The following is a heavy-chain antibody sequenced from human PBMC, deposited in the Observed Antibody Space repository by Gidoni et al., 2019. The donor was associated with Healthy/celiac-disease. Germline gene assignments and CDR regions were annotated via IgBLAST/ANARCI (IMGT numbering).Heavy chain of an antibody. CDR2: ISYDGSNK. CDR1: GFTFSSYG. V-gene: IGHV3-30*18. D-gene: IGHD3-10*01. J-gene: IGHJ4*02. Sequence: QVQLVESGGGVVQPGRSLRLSCAASGFTFSSYGMHWVRQAPGKGLEWVAVISYDGSNKYYADSVKGRFTISRDNSKNTLYLQMNSLRAEDTAVYYCAKRYYYGSGSSYYFDYWGQGTLVTVSS. CDR3: AKRYYYGSGSSYYFDY.